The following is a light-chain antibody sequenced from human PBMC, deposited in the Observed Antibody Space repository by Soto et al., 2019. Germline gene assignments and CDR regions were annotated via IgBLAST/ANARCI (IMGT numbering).Light chain of an antibody. CDR2: EVS. Sequence: QSALTQPASVSGSPGQSITISFTGTSSDVDGYNYVSWYQQHPGKAPKLMIYEVSNRPSGVSYRFSGSKSGNTASLTISGLQAEDEADYYCSSYTTTNTYVFGTGTKVTVL. CDR3: SSYTTTNTYV. CDR1: SSDVDGYNY. V-gene: IGLV2-14*01. J-gene: IGLJ1*01.